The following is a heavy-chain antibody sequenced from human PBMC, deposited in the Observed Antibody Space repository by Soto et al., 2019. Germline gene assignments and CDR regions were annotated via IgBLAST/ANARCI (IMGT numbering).Heavy chain of an antibody. CDR3: ARDAPGVAPY. CDR2: INYRGST. D-gene: IGHD2-15*01. Sequence: QVQLQESGPGLVRPSQTLSLTCTVSGGSINSGDSYWNWIRQHPEKGLEWIGYINYRGSTFYNPSLKSRIIISVDTSKNQFSLSLSSVTAADTAVYYCARDAPGVAPYWGQRTLVTVSS. J-gene: IGHJ4*02. CDR1: GGSINSGDSY. V-gene: IGHV4-31*03.